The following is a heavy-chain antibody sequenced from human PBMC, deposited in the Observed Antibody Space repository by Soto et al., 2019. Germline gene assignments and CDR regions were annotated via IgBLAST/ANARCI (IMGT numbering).Heavy chain of an antibody. CDR2: ISNRGDT. Sequence: EVQLVESGGGLVQPGGSLRLSCAASGFSVSSTYMNWVRQAPGKGLEWVAVISNRGDTHYADSVKGRFSLSRDIFDNTLHLQMSSLSAEDTAVYYCAREPRYCSGGSCSITGDAYDIWGQGTMVTVSS. CDR3: AREPRYCSGGSCSITGDAYDI. D-gene: IGHD2-15*01. J-gene: IGHJ3*02. CDR1: GFSVSSTY. V-gene: IGHV3-66*01.